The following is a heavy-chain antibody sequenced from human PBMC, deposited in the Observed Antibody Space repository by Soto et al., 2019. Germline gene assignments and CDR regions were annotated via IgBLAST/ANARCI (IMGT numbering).Heavy chain of an antibody. CDR3: ARHDGFSSGWIFDY. D-gene: IGHD6-19*01. CDR1: GGSISSGGYS. CDR2: IYYSGNT. V-gene: IGHV4-30-2*03. J-gene: IGHJ4*01. Sequence: SETLSLTCAVSGGSISSGGYSWSWIRQPPGKTLEWIGTIYYSGNTYSNPSLKSRVTISVDTSNNQLFLKLRSVTAADTAVYYCARHDGFSSGWIFDYWGHGTLVTVSS.